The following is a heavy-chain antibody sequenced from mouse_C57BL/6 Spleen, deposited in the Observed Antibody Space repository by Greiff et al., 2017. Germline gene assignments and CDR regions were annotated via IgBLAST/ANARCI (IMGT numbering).Heavy chain of an antibody. D-gene: IGHD1-1*01. J-gene: IGHJ1*03. CDR2: IDPSDSET. CDR3: ARRGNYYGSRDWYFDV. Sequence: QVQLQQSGAELVRPGSSVKLSCKASGYTFTSYWMHWVKQRPIQGLEWIGNIDPSDSETHYNQKFKDKGTLTVDTSSSTAYMQLSSLTSDDSAVYYCARRGNYYGSRDWYFDVWGTGTTVTVSS. CDR1: GYTFTSYW. V-gene: IGHV1-52*01.